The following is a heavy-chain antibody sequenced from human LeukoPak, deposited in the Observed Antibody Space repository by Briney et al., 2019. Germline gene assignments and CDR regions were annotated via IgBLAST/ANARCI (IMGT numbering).Heavy chain of an antibody. V-gene: IGHV3-48*03. CDR3: ARNYDSSGYSHYYYYGMDV. CDR2: ISSSGSTI. CDR1: GFTFSSYE. J-gene: IGHJ6*02. D-gene: IGHD3-22*01. Sequence: PGGSLRLSCAASGFTFSSYEMNWVRQAPGKGLEWVSYISSSGSTIYYADSVKGRFTISRDNAKNSLYLQMNSLRAEDTAVYYCARNYDSSGYSHYYYYGMDVWGQGTTVTVSS.